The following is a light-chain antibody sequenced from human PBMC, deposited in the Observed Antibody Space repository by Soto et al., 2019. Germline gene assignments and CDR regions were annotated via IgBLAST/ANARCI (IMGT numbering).Light chain of an antibody. J-gene: IGKJ1*01. CDR1: QSISTY. V-gene: IGKV1-39*01. CDR3: QQSYSTIWT. CDR2: SAS. Sequence: DIPMTQSPSSLSASVRDRVTITCRASQSISTYLNWYQQKPGKAPQLLIYSASSLQSGVPSRFSGSGSGTDFTLTISSLQPEDFATYYCQQSYSTIWTFGQGTKVEIK.